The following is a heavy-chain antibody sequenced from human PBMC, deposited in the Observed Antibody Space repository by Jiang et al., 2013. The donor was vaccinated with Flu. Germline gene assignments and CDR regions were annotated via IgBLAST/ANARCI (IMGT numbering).Heavy chain of an antibody. J-gene: IGHJ3*02. V-gene: IGHV5-51*01. CDR3: ARPYYYDSSGLGAFDI. D-gene: IGHD3-22*01. Sequence: GAEVKKPGESLRISCKASGYRFFNYWIGWVRQMPGKDLEWMGIVYPGGSDTRYRPSFHGQVTISADKSISTAYLQWSSLKASDTAMYYCARPYYYDSSGLGAFDIWGQGTMVTVSS. CDR2: VYPGGSDT. CDR1: GYRFFNYW.